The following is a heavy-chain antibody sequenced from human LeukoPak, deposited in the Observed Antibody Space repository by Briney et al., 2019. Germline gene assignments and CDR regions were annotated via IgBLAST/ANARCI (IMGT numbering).Heavy chain of an antibody. CDR3: ARVDSNYAY. D-gene: IGHD4-11*01. CDR1: GYTFTSYS. J-gene: IGHJ4*02. Sequence: ASVKVSCKASGYTFTSYSMHWVPQSPGQGLEGMGIINPSGGSTSYAQKYQGRITMTRDTSTSTVYMKLSSLRSEDTAVYYCARVDSNYAYWGQGTLVTVSS. CDR2: INPSGGST. V-gene: IGHV1-46*01.